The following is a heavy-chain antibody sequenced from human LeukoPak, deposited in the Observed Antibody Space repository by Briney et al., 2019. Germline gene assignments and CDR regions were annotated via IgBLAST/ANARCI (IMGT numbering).Heavy chain of an antibody. CDR1: GFTFITYA. V-gene: IGHV3-23*01. CDR2: FSGGDDST. D-gene: IGHD3-10*01. CDR3: ARLSGSYYNSPFYFDY. Sequence: PGGSLRLSCADSGFTFITYAMSWVRQAPGKGLEWVSAFSGGDDSTYYAHSVRGRFTISRDSSRNTLYLQMNSLRAEDTAVYYCARLSGSYYNSPFYFDYWGQGTLVTVSS. J-gene: IGHJ4*02.